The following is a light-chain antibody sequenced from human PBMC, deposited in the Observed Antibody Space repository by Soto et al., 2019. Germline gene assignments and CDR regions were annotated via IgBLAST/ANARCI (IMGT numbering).Light chain of an antibody. CDR1: QSVSSSY. J-gene: IGKJ5*01. Sequence: EIVLTQSPGTLSLPPGERATLSCRASQSVSSSYLAWYQQKPGQAPRLLIYGASSRATGIPDRFSGSGSGTDFTITISRLEPEDFAVYYWQQYGSSPPITFGQGTRLEIK. V-gene: IGKV3-20*01. CDR2: GAS. CDR3: QQYGSSPPIT.